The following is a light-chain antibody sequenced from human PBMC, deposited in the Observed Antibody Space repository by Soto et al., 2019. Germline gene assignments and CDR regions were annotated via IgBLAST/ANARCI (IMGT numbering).Light chain of an antibody. V-gene: IGKV1-39*01. J-gene: IGKJ1*01. CDR3: QQCYSSPWT. Sequence: DIQMTQSPSSLSASVGDRVTITCRASQSISSYLNWYQQKPGKAPKLLIYAASSLQSGVPSRFRGSGSGTDFTLTISSLQPEDFATYYCQQCYSSPWTFGQGTKVEIK. CDR1: QSISSY. CDR2: AAS.